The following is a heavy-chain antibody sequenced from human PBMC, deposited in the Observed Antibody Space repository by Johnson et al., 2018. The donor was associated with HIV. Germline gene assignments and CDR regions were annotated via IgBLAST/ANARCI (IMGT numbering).Heavy chain of an antibody. CDR3: TTDWEYYYGSGKLDAFDM. CDR1: GFTFSSYA. J-gene: IGHJ3*02. D-gene: IGHD3-10*01. Sequence: EVQLVESGGGLVQPGGSLRLSCAASGFTFSSYAMSWVRQAPGKGLEWVSAISGSGGSTYYADSVKGRFTISRDNSKNTLYLQMNSLKVDDTAVYYCTTDWEYYYGSGKLDAFDMWGQGTMVTVSS. V-gene: IGHV3-23*04. CDR2: ISGSGGST.